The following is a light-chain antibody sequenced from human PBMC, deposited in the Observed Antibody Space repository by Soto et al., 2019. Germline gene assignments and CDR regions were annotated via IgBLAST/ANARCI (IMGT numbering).Light chain of an antibody. Sequence: QAVVTQPASVSGSPGQSITISCTGASYVSWYQQHPGKAPKLMIYDVSNRPSGVSNRFSGSKSGNTVSLTISGLQAEDEAVYYCSSYRSSGAVVFGGGTKLTVL. J-gene: IGLJ3*02. CDR2: DVS. CDR1: SY. CDR3: SSYRSSGAVV. V-gene: IGLV2-14*01.